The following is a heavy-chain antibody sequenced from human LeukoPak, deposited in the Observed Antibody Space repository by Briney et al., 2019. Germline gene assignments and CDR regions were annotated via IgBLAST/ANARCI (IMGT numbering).Heavy chain of an antibody. V-gene: IGHV3-30*02. J-gene: IGHJ3*02. CDR2: IRYDGSNK. CDR1: GFTFSSYG. Sequence: GGSLRLSCAASGFTFSSYGMHWVRQAPGKGLEWVAFIRYDGSNKYYADSVKGRFTISRDNSKNTLYLQMNSLRAEDTAVYYCARDFRTGDFWSGSGNAFDIWGQGTMVTVSS. CDR3: ARDFRTGDFWSGSGNAFDI. D-gene: IGHD3-3*01.